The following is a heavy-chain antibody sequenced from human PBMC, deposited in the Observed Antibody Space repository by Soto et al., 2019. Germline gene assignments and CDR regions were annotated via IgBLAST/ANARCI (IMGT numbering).Heavy chain of an antibody. J-gene: IGHJ5*02. V-gene: IGHV1-18*01. CDR1: GYTFTSYG. D-gene: IGHD6-19*01. CDR3: AQPGYSSGWYDWGSAP. Sequence: ASVKVSCKASGYTFTSYGISWVRQAPGQGLEWMGWISAYNGNTNYAQKLQGRVTMTTDTSTSTAYMELRSLRSDDTAVYYCAQPGYSSGWYDWGSAPWGKGTPVPVSP. CDR2: ISAYNGNT.